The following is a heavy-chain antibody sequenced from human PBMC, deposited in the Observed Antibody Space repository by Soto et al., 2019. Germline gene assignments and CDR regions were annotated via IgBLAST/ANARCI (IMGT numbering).Heavy chain of an antibody. CDR3: ARDLWGYCGTDCYPLDV. J-gene: IGHJ6*02. Sequence: QVRLQESGPGLVKPSETLSLTCTVSGGSISSAYWSWIRQPPGKGLEWIGYMYKTGSTVYNPSLKSRGPTSVXXSXNXXYLKVNSVTAADTAVYYCARDLWGYCGTDCYPLDVWGQGTTVTVSS. V-gene: IGHV4-59*01. CDR2: MYKTGST. D-gene: IGHD2-21*02. CDR1: GGSISSAY.